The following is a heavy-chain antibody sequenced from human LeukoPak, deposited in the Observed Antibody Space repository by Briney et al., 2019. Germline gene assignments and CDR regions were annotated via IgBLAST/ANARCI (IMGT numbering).Heavy chain of an antibody. V-gene: IGHV3-21*01. Sequence: GGSLRLSCAASGFTFSGFAMSWIRQAPGKGLEWVSSISSSSSYIYYADSVKGRFTISRDNAKNSLYLQMNSLRAEDTAVYYCAAGRASSGWYFWYAYWGQGTLVTVSS. CDR3: AAGRASSGWYFWYAY. D-gene: IGHD6-19*01. CDR2: ISSSSSYI. CDR1: GFTFSGFA. J-gene: IGHJ4*02.